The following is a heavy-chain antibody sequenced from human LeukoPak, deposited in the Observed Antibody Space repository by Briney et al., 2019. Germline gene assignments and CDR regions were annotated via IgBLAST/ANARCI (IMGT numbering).Heavy chain of an antibody. J-gene: IGHJ5*02. V-gene: IGHV4-59*01. CDR1: GGSISSYY. CDR3: ARGGDILTGYYGNWFGP. D-gene: IGHD3-9*01. Sequence: PSETLSLTCTVSGGSISSYYWSWIRQPPGKGLEWIGYIYYSGSTNYNPSLKSRVTISVDTSKNQFSLKLSSVTAADTAVYYCARGGDILTGYYGNWFGPWGQGTLVTVSS. CDR2: IYYSGST.